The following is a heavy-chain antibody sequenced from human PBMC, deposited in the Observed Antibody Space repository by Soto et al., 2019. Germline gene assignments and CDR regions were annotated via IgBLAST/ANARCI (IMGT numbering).Heavy chain of an antibody. CDR1: GFTFSSYG. V-gene: IGHV3-33*01. J-gene: IGHJ4*02. Sequence: QVQLVESGGGVVQPGRPLRLCCGTSGFTFSSYGMHWVRQAPGKGLEWVALIYYDGSEKYYADSVKGRFTISRDYSTNTLYLQMSTLRVEDTGVYYCARDRSSGYSTGWHTSLDYWGRGTRVTVSS. CDR2: IYYDGSEK. CDR3: ARDRSSGYSTGWHTSLDY. D-gene: IGHD6-19*01.